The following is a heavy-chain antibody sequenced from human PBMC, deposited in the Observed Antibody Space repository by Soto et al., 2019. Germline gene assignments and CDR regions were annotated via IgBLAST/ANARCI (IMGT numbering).Heavy chain of an antibody. V-gene: IGHV1-18*01. CDR2: ISAYNGNT. CDR1: GYTFTSYG. CDR3: ARDLSYDSSGYSSRFIDY. J-gene: IGHJ4*02. D-gene: IGHD3-22*01. Sequence: ASVKVSCKASGYTFTSYGISWVRQAPGQGLEWMGWISAYNGNTNYAQKPQGRVTMTTDTSTSTAYMELRSLRSDDTAVYYCARDLSYDSSGYSSRFIDYWGQGTLVTVSS.